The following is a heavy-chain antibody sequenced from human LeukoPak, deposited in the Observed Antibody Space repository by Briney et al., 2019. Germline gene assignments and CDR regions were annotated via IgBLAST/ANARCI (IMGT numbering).Heavy chain of an antibody. J-gene: IGHJ4*02. CDR2: IYYSGST. D-gene: IGHD6-19*01. CDR3: AGQKEYSSGWYY. V-gene: IGHV4-59*08. CDR1: GGSISSYY. Sequence: SETLSLTCTVSGGSISSYYWSWIRQPPGKGLEWIGYIYYSGSTNYNPSLKSRVTISVDTSKNQFSLKLSSATAADTAVYYCAGQKEYSSGWYYWGQGTLVTVSS.